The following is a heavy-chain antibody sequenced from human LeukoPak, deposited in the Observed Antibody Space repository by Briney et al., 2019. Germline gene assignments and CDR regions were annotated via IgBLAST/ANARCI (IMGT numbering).Heavy chain of an antibody. V-gene: IGHV1-2*02. Sequence: ASVKVSCKASGYTFTGYYIYWVRQAPGQGLEWMGWINPNSGGTNYAQKFQGRVTMTRDTSISTAYLELNRLSSDDSAVFYCARQADNNWFDSWGQGTLVTVSS. CDR3: ARQADNNWFDS. D-gene: IGHD2-15*01. CDR2: INPNSGGT. J-gene: IGHJ5*01. CDR1: GYTFTGYY.